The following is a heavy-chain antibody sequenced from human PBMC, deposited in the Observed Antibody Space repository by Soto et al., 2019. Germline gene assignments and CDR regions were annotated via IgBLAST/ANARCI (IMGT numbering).Heavy chain of an antibody. D-gene: IGHD4-17*01. CDR2: IYYSGST. J-gene: IGHJ4*02. CDR3: ARAPINYGDYGLY. V-gene: IGHV4-31*03. Sequence: SETLSLTCTVSGGSISSGGYYWSWIRQHPGKGLEWIGYIYYSGSTYYNPSLKSRVTISIDTSKNQFSLKLSSVTAADTAVYYCARAPINYGDYGLYWGRGTLVTVSS. CDR1: GGSISSGGYY.